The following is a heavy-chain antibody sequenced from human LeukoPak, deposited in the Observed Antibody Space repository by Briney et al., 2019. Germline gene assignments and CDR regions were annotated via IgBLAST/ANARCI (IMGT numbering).Heavy chain of an antibody. CDR2: ISYDGSNK. CDR3: ARGMGGIQNFDY. D-gene: IGHD3-16*01. Sequence: AGGSLRLSCAASGFTFSTYAMHWVRQAPGKGLEWVAVISYDGSNKYYADSVKGRFTISRDNSKNTLYLQMNSLRAEDTAVYYCARGMGGIQNFDYWGQGTLVTVSS. V-gene: IGHV3-30*04. J-gene: IGHJ4*02. CDR1: GFTFSTYA.